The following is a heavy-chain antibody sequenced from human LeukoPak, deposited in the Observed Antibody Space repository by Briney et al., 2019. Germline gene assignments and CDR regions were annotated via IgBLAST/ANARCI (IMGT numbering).Heavy chain of an antibody. Sequence: GGSLRLSCAASGFTLSKYWVHWVRQTSGKGLEWVARINPEKTTINYADSVTGRFTISGDNAENTVYLEMNSLRAEDTAIYYCVRDKTGWDDYWGQGTLVTVSS. CDR2: INPEKTTI. CDR1: GFTLSKYW. CDR3: VRDKTGWDDY. J-gene: IGHJ4*02. V-gene: IGHV3-74*01. D-gene: IGHD7-27*01.